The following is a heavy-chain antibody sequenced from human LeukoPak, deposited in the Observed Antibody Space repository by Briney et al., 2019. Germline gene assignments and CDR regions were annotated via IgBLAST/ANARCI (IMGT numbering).Heavy chain of an antibody. V-gene: IGHV3-74*01. Sequence: GGSLRLSCAASVLAFSSYWMHWVRQAPGKGLVWVSRINSDGGSTTYADSVKGRFTISRDNAKNALYLQMNSLRAEDTAVYYCASSTGGNTAPGYWGLGTLVTVSS. D-gene: IGHD4-23*01. CDR3: ASSTGGNTAPGY. CDR1: VLAFSSYW. CDR2: INSDGGST. J-gene: IGHJ4*02.